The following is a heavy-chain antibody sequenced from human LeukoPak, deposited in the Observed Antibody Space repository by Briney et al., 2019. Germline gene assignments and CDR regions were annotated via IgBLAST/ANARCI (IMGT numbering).Heavy chain of an antibody. D-gene: IGHD6-19*01. J-gene: IGHJ4*02. CDR3: PKGGGWWDY. CDR1: GASISNQY. CDR2: IYYSGST. V-gene: IGHV4-59*11. Sequence: PSETLSLTFTVSGASISNQYWSWIRQPPGEGLEWVGYIYYSGSTNSNPSLKSRVTISVATSKNPFSLNLRSVTAAATAVYFCPKGGGWWDYWGQGSLVTVSS.